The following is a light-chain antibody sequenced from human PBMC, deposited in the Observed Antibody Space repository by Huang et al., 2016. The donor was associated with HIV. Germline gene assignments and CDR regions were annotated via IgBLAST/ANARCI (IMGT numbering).Light chain of an antibody. V-gene: IGKV4-1*01. CDR1: QSVLYSSNNKNY. J-gene: IGKJ4*01. Sequence: DIVMTQSPESLAVSLGERATINCKSRQSVLYSSNNKNYVAWYQQKPGQPPKLLIYLAATRESGVPDRFSGSGSGTDFTLTISSLQAEDVAVYYCQQYLRTPLTFGGGTKVEIK. CDR3: QQYLRTPLT. CDR2: LAA.